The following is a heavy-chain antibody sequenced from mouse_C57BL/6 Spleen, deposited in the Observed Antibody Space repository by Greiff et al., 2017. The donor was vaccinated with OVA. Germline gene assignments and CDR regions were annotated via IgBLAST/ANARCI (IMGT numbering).Heavy chain of an antibody. CDR2: IDPSDSST. D-gene: IGHD2-1*01. Sequence: QVQLQQPGAELVKPGASVKLSCKASGYTFTSYWMQWVKQRPGQGLEWIGEIDPSDSSTNYNQKFKGKATLTLDTSSSTASMQLSSLTSEDSAVYYCATIYYVNYRFDYWGQSTTLTVAS. CDR1: GYTFTSYW. J-gene: IGHJ2*01. CDR3: ATIYYVNYRFDY. V-gene: IGHV1-50*01.